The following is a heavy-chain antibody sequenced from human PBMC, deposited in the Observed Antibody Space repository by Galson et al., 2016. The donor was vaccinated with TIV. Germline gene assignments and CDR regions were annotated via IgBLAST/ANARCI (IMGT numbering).Heavy chain of an antibody. CDR2: VSDSGRT. Sequence: ETLSLTCSVSGGSLSDYYWNWIRQPPGKGLEWIGYVSDSGRTHYNPSLQSRITLSLDTSKIQFSLRLTSMTPADTAVYYCARSGFNSDWYFFADSWGQGTLVTVSS. V-gene: IGHV4-59*12. CDR1: GGSLSDYY. CDR3: ARSGFNSDWYFFADS. D-gene: IGHD2-21*02. J-gene: IGHJ4*02.